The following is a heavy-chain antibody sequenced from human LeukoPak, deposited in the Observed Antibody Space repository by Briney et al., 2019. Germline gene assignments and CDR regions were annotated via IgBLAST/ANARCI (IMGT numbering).Heavy chain of an antibody. D-gene: IGHD6-6*01. CDR2: ISSSRNDI. CDR1: GFTVSSNY. V-gene: IGHV3-21*01. J-gene: IGHJ4*01. CDR3: ASGYSRSSNDY. Sequence: GGSLRLSCAASGFTVSSNYMSWVRQAPGKGLEWVSSISSSRNDIYYADSVKGRFTISRDNVKSSLYLQMNSLRAEDTAVYYCASGYSRSSNDYWGHGTLVTVSS.